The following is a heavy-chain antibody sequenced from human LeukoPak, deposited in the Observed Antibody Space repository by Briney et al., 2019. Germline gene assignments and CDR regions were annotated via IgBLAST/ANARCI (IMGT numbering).Heavy chain of an antibody. J-gene: IGHJ4*02. CDR2: IHTSGDT. CDR1: GDSISSGRYY. Sequence: SQTLSLTCTVSGDSISSGRYYWPWLRQPAGKALEWIGRIHTSGDTNYSPSLKSRVTISRDTSKNQFSLRLTSVAAADTAVYYCVRDWKGDYFDYWGQGTLVSVSS. D-gene: IGHD1-1*01. CDR3: VRDWKGDYFDY. V-gene: IGHV4-61*02.